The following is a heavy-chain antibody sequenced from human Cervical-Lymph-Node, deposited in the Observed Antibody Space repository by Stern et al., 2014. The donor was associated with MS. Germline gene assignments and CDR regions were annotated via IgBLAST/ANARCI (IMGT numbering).Heavy chain of an antibody. V-gene: IGHV4-31*03. CDR1: GGSISNGGYY. J-gene: IGHJ4*02. Sequence: QVQLVESGPGLVKPSQTLSLTCTVSGGSISNGGYYWSWIRQHPGKGLEYIVHIYYSGNTYYNPSLKSRVTISVDTSKNQSSLKVRSVTAADTAVYYCARVGLVSALIDYWGQGTLVTVSS. CDR3: ARVGLVSALIDY. CDR2: IYYSGNT. D-gene: IGHD2-15*01.